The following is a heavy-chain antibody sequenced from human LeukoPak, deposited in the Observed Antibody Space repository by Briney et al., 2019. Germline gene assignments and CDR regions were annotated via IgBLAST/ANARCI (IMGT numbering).Heavy chain of an antibody. CDR2: ISVYNGNT. CDR3: ARDEYSGSYSYGMDV. D-gene: IGHD1-26*01. CDR1: GYTFTNYG. V-gene: IGHV1-18*01. Sequence: ASVKVSCKASGYTFTNYGISWVRQAPGQGLEWMGWISVYNGNTKSAQKLQDRVTKTTDTITTTAYMELRSLRSDDTAVYYCARDEYSGSYSYGMDVWGQGTTVTVSS. J-gene: IGHJ6*02.